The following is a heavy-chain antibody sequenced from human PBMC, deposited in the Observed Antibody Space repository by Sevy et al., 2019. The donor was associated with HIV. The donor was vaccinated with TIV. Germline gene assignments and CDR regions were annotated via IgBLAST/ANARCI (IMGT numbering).Heavy chain of an antibody. CDR2: MSPKSGST. J-gene: IGHJ6*02. CDR1: GDTFSTYD. D-gene: IGHD3-3*01. V-gene: IGHV1-8*02. Sequence: ASVKVSCKASGDTFSTYDINWVRQAPGQGLEWMGWMSPKSGSTGFAQKFQGRLTMTSDTSINTAYMEFSSLRSEDTAVYYCASGGSGDVWNYGYYYYGMDVWGQGTTVTVSS. CDR3: ASGGSGDVWNYGYYYYGMDV.